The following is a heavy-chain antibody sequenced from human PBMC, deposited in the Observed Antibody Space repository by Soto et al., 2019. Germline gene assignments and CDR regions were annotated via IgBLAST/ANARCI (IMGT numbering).Heavy chain of an antibody. D-gene: IGHD6-19*01. CDR3: ARTRGWFAGMDV. V-gene: IGHV1-46*01. Sequence: ASVNVSFKASGYSFTSYFIHWVRPAPGQGPEWMGIIDPDGGSTSYAQKFQGRVTMTSDTSTSTVYVELSSLRSEDTAVYYCARTRGWFAGMDVWGQGTTVTVSS. CDR2: IDPDGGST. CDR1: GYSFTSYF. J-gene: IGHJ6*02.